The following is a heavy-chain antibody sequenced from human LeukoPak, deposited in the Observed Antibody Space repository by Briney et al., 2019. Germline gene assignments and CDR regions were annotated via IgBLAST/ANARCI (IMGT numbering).Heavy chain of an antibody. Sequence: GASVKVSCKASGYTFTSYGISWGRQPPGQGLEGRGWISAYNGNTNYAQTLQGRVTTTTDTSTSTAYMELRSLRSDDTAVYYCARVIGTTYDYWGQGTLVTVSS. V-gene: IGHV1-18*01. CDR2: ISAYNGNT. D-gene: IGHD1-7*01. CDR3: ARVIGTTYDY. CDR1: GYTFTSYG. J-gene: IGHJ4*02.